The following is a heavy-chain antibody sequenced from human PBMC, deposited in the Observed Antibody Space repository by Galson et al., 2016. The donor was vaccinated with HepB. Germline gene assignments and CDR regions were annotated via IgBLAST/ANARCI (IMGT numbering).Heavy chain of an antibody. J-gene: IGHJ4*02. D-gene: IGHD6-19*01. CDR3: ASGEEKAWYRSGWSRPGPLDY. CDR1: GYSSTTYY. CDR2: INPSGGST. Sequence: SVKVSCKGSGYSSTTYYIHWVRQAPGQGLEWMGIINPSGGSTTYAQRLQGRVTLIRDTSRNTVYMELSSLRSEDTAVYYCASGEEKAWYRSGWSRPGPLDYWGQGSLVIVSS. V-gene: IGHV1-46*01.